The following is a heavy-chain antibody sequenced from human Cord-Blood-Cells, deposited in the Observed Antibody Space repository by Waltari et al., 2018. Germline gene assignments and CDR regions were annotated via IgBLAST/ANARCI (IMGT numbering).Heavy chain of an antibody. CDR2: ISSSSSTI. D-gene: IGHD7-27*01. Sequence: EVQLVESGGGLVQPGGSLRLSCAASGFTFSSYSMNWVRQAPGKGLEWVSYISSSSSTIYYADSVKGRFTISRDNAKNSLYLQMNSLRDEDTAVYYCARDRQRTGDLYGMDVWGQGTTVTVSS. CDR3: ARDRQRTGDLYGMDV. CDR1: GFTFSSYS. V-gene: IGHV3-48*02. J-gene: IGHJ6*02.